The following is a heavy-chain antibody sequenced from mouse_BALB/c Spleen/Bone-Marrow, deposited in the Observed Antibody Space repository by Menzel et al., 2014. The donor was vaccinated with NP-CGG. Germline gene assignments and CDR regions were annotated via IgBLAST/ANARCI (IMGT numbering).Heavy chain of an antibody. J-gene: IGHJ4*01. D-gene: IGHD2-1*01. CDR2: IFPGSGNT. Sequence: VQLQQSGPELVKPGASVKISCKASGYSSTSYYIHWVKQRPGQGLEWIGWIFPGSGNTKYNEKFKGKATLTADTSSSTAYMQLSSLTSEDSAVYFCARHGNLRNYYAMDYWGQGTSVTVSS. CDR3: ARHGNLRNYYAMDY. CDR1: GYSSTSYY. V-gene: IGHV1-66*01.